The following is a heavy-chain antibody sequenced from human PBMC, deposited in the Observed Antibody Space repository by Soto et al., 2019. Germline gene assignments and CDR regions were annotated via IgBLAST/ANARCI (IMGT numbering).Heavy chain of an antibody. CDR2: INPTTGDT. V-gene: IGHV1-46*03. D-gene: IGHD6-19*01. CDR1: GYTFMTYY. Sequence: QVQLVQSGAEVKKPGASVKVSCKASGYTFMTYYIHWVLQAPGQGLAWMGMINPTTGDTSYAQNFQGSVTMTMDTSTSTVYMELRSLRFEDAAIYFCARSSSGWLNCDYWGQGTLVAVSP. CDR3: ARSSSGWLNCDY. J-gene: IGHJ4*02.